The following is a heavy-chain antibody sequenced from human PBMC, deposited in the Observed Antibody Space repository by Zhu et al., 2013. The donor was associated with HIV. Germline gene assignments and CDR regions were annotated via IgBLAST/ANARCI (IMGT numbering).Heavy chain of an antibody. D-gene: IGHD3-9*01. V-gene: IGHV1-69*01. Sequence: QVQLVQSGAEVKKPGSSVKVSCKASGGTFSSYAISWVRQAPGQGLEWMGGIIPIFGTANYAQKFQGRVTITADESTSTAYMELSSLRSEDTAVYYCASGGKTYYDILTGTNYFDYWGQGTLVTVSS. CDR2: IIPIFGTA. CDR1: GGTFSSYA. J-gene: IGHJ4*02. CDR3: ASGGKTYYDILTGTNYFDY.